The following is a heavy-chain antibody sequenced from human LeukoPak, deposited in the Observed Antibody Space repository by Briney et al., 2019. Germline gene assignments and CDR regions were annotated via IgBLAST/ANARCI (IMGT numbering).Heavy chain of an antibody. V-gene: IGHV1-24*01. D-gene: IGHD3-9*01. J-gene: IGHJ4*02. CDR3: ATDSPNDWRQRPLDY. Sequence: GASVKVSCKVSGYTLTELSMHWVRQAPGKGLEWMGGFDPEDGETIYAQKFQGRVTMTEDTSTDTAYVELSSLRSEDTAVYYCATDSPNDWRQRPLDYWGQGTLVTVSS. CDR1: GYTLTELS. CDR2: FDPEDGET.